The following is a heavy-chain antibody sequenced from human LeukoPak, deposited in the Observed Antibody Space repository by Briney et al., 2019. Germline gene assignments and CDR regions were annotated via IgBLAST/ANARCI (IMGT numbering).Heavy chain of an antibody. CDR3: ARRKGGYDYFDS. D-gene: IGHD5-12*01. CDR2: ISTYNGNT. V-gene: IGHV1-18*01. CDR1: GYTFTSYD. Sequence: ASVKVSCKTSGYTFTSYDITWVRQAPGQGLEWVGWISTYNGNTNYPQTLQGRVAMTTDTSTNTVYMELRSLRSDDPAVYYCARRKGGYDYFDSWGQGTLLTVSP. J-gene: IGHJ4*02.